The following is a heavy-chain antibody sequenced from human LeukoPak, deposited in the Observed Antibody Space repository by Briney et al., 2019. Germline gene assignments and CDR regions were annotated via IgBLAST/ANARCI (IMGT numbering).Heavy chain of an antibody. CDR2: IYYSGST. D-gene: IGHD3-22*01. CDR1: GGSISSSSYY. V-gene: IGHV4-39*01. Sequence: SETLSLTCTVSGGSISSSSYYWGWIRQPPGKGLEWIGSIYYSGSTYYNPSLKSRVTISVDTSKNQFSLKLSSVTAADTAVYYCARRTKYYYDSSGYRSAFDIWGQGTMVTVSS. CDR3: ARRTKYYYDSSGYRSAFDI. J-gene: IGHJ3*02.